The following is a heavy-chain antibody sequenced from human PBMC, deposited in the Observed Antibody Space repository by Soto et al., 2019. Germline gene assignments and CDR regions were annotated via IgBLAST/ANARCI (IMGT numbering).Heavy chain of an antibody. CDR3: ASVRGGYYYAMDV. CDR1: GGSISSGGYY. CDR2: IYYSGST. Sequence: PSETLSLTCTVSGGSISSGGYYWSWIRQHPGKGLEWIGYIYYSGSTYYNPSLKSRVTISVDKSKNQFSLKLSSVTAADTAVYYCASVRGGYYYAMDVWGQGTTVTVSS. J-gene: IGHJ6*02. D-gene: IGHD3-10*02. V-gene: IGHV4-31*03.